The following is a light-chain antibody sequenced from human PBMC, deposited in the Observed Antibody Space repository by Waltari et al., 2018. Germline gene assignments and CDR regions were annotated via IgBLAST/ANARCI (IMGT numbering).Light chain of an antibody. CDR3: QLFDTYPWT. CDR1: QDIGTW. CDR2: KAS. J-gene: IGKJ1*01. V-gene: IGKV1-5*03. Sequence: DIQLTQSPSTLSASVGDRVTITCRASQDIGTWLAWYQQKPGKAPKLLLYKASRLQSGVPSRFSGRGSGTEFTLTISSLQPEDFATFYCQLFDTYPWTFGQGTKVDIK.